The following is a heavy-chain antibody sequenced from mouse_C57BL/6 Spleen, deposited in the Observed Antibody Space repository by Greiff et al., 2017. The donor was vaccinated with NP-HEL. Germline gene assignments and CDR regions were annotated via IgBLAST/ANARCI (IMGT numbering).Heavy chain of an antibody. CDR2: IWSGGST. D-gene: IGHD1-1*01. CDR3: AKNHYYGSSYYAMDY. CDR1: GFSLTSYG. J-gene: IGHJ4*01. Sequence: VKVEESGPGLVQPSQSLSITCTVSGFSLTSYGVHWVRQPPGKGLEWLGVIWSGGSTDYNAAFISRLSISKDNSKSQVFFKMNSLQADDTAIYYCAKNHYYGSSYYAMDYWGQGTSVTVSS. V-gene: IGHV2-4*01.